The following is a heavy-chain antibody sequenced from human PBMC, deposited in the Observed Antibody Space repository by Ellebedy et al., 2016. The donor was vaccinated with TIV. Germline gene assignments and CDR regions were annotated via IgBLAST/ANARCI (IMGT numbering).Heavy chain of an antibody. V-gene: IGHV3-23*01. CDR3: ANGSSSGFNYDRVGFQY. Sequence: GESLKISCAASGFTFGSFAMHWVRQAPGKGLEWLSVISGDGVNTYSAASVKGRFTITRDNFKNTLFLQVNRLRAEDTAVYYCANGSSSGFNYDRVGFQYWGQGTLVTVSS. CDR1: GFTFGSFA. J-gene: IGHJ4*02. CDR2: ISGDGVNT. D-gene: IGHD3-22*01.